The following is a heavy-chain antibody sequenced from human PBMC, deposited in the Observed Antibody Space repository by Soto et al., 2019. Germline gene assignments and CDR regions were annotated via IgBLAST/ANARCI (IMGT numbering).Heavy chain of an antibody. CDR2: ISSSSSYI. D-gene: IGHD3-22*01. J-gene: IGHJ4*02. CDR3: ARDRVDYYDSSGYTKFDY. CDR1: GFTFSSYS. V-gene: IGHV3-21*01. Sequence: GGSLRLSCAASGFTFSSYSMNWVRQAPGKGLEWVSSISSSSSYIYYADSVKGRFTISRDNAKNSLYLQMNSLRAEDTAVYYCARDRVDYYDSSGYTKFDYWGQGTLVTVSS.